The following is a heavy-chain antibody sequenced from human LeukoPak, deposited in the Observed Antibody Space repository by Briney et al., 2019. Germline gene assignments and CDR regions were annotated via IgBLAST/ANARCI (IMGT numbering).Heavy chain of an antibody. D-gene: IGHD5-12*01. CDR1: GGSFSGYH. Sequence: SETLSLTCAVYGGSFSGYHWRWLRQPPGKGLEWIGEINHSGNTNYNPPLKRRVTLSVGPSKNQFSLKLGSVAAADTAVYYCARVSREWLRSTYYFDYWGQGTLVSVSS. J-gene: IGHJ4*02. CDR2: INHSGNT. CDR3: ARVSREWLRSTYYFDY. V-gene: IGHV4-34*01.